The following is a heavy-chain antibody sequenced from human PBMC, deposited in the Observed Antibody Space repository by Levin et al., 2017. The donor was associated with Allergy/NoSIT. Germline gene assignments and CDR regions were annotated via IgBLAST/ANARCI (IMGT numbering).Heavy chain of an antibody. V-gene: IGHV3-11*01. CDR2: ISSSGSTI. CDR3: ARRLLQLAPLRDYYYYGMDV. CDR1: GFTFSDYY. Sequence: GESLKISCAASGFTFSDYYMSWIRQAPGKGLEWVSYISSSGSTIYYADSVKGRFTISRDNAKNSLYLQMNSLRAEDTAVYYCARRLLQLAPLRDYYYYGMDVWGQGTTVTVSS. J-gene: IGHJ6*02. D-gene: IGHD6-6*01.